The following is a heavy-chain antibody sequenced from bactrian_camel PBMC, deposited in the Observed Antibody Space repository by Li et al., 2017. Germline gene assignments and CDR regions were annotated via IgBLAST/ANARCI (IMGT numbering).Heavy chain of an antibody. Sequence: VQLVESGGGLVQPGGSLTLSCTASGYTYDHYCKAWFRRAPGQKREGIAALDDDGTTTYADSVKGRFTVSQDNGGNTLYLQMDNLKPEDTAMYYCAAESEIYAGGSSRGPLNYWGQGTQVTVS. J-gene: IGHJ4*01. CDR3: AAESEIYAGGSSRGPLNY. D-gene: IGHD2*01. CDR1: GYTYDHYC. V-gene: IGHV3S1*01. CDR2: LDDDGTT.